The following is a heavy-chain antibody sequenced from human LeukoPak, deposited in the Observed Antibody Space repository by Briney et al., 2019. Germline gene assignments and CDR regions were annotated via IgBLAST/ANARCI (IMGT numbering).Heavy chain of an antibody. Sequence: SGTLSLTCVVSGGSISSSYWWSWVRQPPGKGLEWIGEICHSGSTHYNPSLKSRVTISMDKSKNQFSLNLSSATAADTAVYYCAVTSRAWVPVDSWGQGTLVTVSS. V-gene: IGHV4-4*02. CDR2: ICHSGST. D-gene: IGHD1-1*01. CDR1: GGSISSSYW. J-gene: IGHJ4*02. CDR3: AVTSRAWVPVDS.